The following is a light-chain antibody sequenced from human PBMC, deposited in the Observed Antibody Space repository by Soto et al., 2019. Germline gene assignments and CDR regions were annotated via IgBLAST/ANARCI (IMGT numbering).Light chain of an antibody. CDR2: GAS. CDR3: QQGYSSPAT. J-gene: IGKJ5*01. CDR1: QSIGKR. Sequence: DIQMTQSPSVLSASVGDRVTITCRASQSIGKRLNWYQQKPGKAPKFLIYGASTLQSGVPSRFTGRGSGTDFTLPVNSLQAEDFATYYCQQGYSSPATFGQGTRLEI. V-gene: IGKV1-39*01.